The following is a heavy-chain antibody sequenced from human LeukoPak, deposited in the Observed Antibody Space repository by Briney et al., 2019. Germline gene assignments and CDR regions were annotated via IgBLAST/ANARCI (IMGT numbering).Heavy chain of an antibody. J-gene: IGHJ4*02. D-gene: IGHD2-15*01. Sequence: GGSLRLSCAASGFTFSSYAMSWVRQAPGKGLEWVANIKQDGSEKHYVDSVKGRFTISRDNAKNSLYLQMNSLRAEDTAVYYCAKAPVTSCRGAFCYPFDYWGQGTLVTVSS. CDR1: GFTFSSYA. CDR2: IKQDGSEK. CDR3: AKAPVTSCRGAFCYPFDY. V-gene: IGHV3-7*01.